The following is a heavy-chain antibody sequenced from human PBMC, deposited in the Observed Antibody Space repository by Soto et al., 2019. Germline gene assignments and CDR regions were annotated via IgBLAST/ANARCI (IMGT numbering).Heavy chain of an antibody. CDR1: GGSISSYY. D-gene: IGHD2-15*01. CDR3: ARAGEGYCSGGSCIHAFDI. J-gene: IGHJ3*02. CDR2: IYYSGST. V-gene: IGHV4-59*01. Sequence: QVQLQESGPGLVKPSETLSLTCTVSGGSISSYYWSWIRQPPGKGLEWIGYIYYSGSTNYNPSLKSRVTLSVDTSTNQFSLKLSSVTAADTAVYYCARAGEGYCSGGSCIHAFDIWGQGTMVTVSS.